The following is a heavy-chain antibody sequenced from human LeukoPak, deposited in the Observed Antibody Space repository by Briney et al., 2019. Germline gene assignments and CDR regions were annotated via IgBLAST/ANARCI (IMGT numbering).Heavy chain of an antibody. CDR3: ARLYSSSWPVLPPPYFDY. CDR1: GYTFPSYG. Sequence: ASVKVSCKACGYTFPSYGISWVRQAPGHGLEWMGWISAYNGNTDYAQKLQGRVTMTTDTSTSTASMELRSLRSDDTAVYYCARLYSSSWPVLPPPYFDYWGQGTLVTVSS. J-gene: IGHJ4*02. CDR2: ISAYNGNT. D-gene: IGHD6-13*01. V-gene: IGHV1-18*01.